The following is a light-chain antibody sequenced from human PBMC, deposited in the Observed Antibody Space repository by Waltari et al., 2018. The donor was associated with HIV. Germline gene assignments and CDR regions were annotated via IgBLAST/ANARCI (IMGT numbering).Light chain of an antibody. CDR3: QQLNSYPT. Sequence: DIQLTQSPSFLSASVGDRVTITCRASQGISSYLAWYQQKPGKAPKLLIYAASTLQSGVPSRFSGSGSGTEFTLTISSLQPEDFATHYCQQLNSYPTFGQGTRLEIK. CDR2: AAS. CDR1: QGISSY. V-gene: IGKV1-9*01. J-gene: IGKJ5*01.